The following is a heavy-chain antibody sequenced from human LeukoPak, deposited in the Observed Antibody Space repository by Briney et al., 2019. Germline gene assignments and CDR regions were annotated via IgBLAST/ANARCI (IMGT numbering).Heavy chain of an antibody. CDR2: IIPIFGTA. CDR1: GGTFSSYA. Sequence: ASVKVSCKASGGTFSSYAISWVRQAPGQGLEWMGRIIPIFGTANYAQKFQGRVTITTDESTSTAYMELSSLRSEDTAVYYCAGGYCSGGSCYGTTNDYWGQGTLVTVSS. CDR3: AGGYCSGGSCYGTTNDY. D-gene: IGHD2-15*01. V-gene: IGHV1-69*05. J-gene: IGHJ4*02.